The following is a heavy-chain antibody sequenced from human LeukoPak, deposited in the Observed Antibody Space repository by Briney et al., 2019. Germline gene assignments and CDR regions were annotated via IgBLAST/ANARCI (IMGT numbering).Heavy chain of an antibody. CDR3: ARDGVGTAMATTDFDY. J-gene: IGHJ4*02. Sequence: GGSLRLSCAASGFTFSSYAMRWVRQAPGKGLEWVAVISYDGSNKYYADSVKGRFTISRDNSKNTLYLQMNSLRAEDTAVYYCARDGVGTAMATTDFDYWGQGTLVTVSS. V-gene: IGHV3-30-3*01. D-gene: IGHD5-18*01. CDR1: GFTFSSYA. CDR2: ISYDGSNK.